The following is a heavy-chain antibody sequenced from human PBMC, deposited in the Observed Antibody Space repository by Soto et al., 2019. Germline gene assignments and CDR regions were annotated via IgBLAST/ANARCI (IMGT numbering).Heavy chain of an antibody. J-gene: IGHJ4*02. CDR2: ISYSGST. CDR3: ARGSWSRSPKFDY. Sequence: QVQLQESGPGLVKPSQTLSLTCSVSGDSISRFDYYWTWIRQPPGKGLEWIGYISYSGSTYYNPSLKGRLTMLVDPSKIQFSLDLRSVTAADTAVYYCARGSWSRSPKFDYWGQGTLVTVSS. V-gene: IGHV4-30-4*01. D-gene: IGHD6-6*01. CDR1: GDSISRFDYY.